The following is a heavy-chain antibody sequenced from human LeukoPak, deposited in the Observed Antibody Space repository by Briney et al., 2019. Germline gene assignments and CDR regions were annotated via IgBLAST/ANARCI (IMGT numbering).Heavy chain of an antibody. V-gene: IGHV4-34*01. CDR1: GGSFSGYY. J-gene: IGHJ3*02. CDR2: INHSGST. D-gene: IGHD4-23*01. Sequence: SETLSLTCAVYGGSFSGYYWSWIRQPPGKGLEWIGEINHSGSTNYNPSLKSRVTISVDTSKNQFSLKLSSVTAADTAVYYCARHDYGGNSQVSRHAFDIWGQGTMVTVSS. CDR3: ARHDYGGNSQVSRHAFDI.